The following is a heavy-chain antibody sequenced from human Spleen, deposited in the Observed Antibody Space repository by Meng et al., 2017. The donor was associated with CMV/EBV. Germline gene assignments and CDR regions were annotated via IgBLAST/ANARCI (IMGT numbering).Heavy chain of an antibody. D-gene: IGHD1-26*01. Sequence: GESLKISCAASGFTFSDYYMTWIRQAPGKGLEWVSYISDGGYNRFYADSVKGRFTISRDDAKKSLYLQMSSLRAEDTAIYYCARGGWEVLRWGFDYWGQGTLVTVSS. CDR2: ISDGGYNR. J-gene: IGHJ4*02. V-gene: IGHV3-11*04. CDR1: GFTFSDYY. CDR3: ARGGWEVLRWGFDY.